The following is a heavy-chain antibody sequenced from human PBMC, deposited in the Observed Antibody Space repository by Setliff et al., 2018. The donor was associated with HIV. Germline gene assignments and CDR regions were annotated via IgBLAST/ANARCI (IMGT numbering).Heavy chain of an antibody. Sequence: ASVKVSCKASGYTFTGYYMHWVRQAPGQGLEWMGRINPNSGGTNYAQKCQGRVTMTRDTSISKAYMELSRLRSDDTAVYYCARGAGYDYVWGSHPYFYNAMDVWGQGTTVTVSS. V-gene: IGHV1-2*06. CDR1: GYTFTGYY. J-gene: IGHJ6*02. D-gene: IGHD3-16*02. CDR2: INPNSGGT. CDR3: ARGAGYDYVWGSHPYFYNAMDV.